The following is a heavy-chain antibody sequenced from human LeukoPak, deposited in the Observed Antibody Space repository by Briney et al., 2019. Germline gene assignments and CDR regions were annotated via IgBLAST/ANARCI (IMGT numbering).Heavy chain of an antibody. CDR1: GGTFSSYA. V-gene: IGHV1-69*05. CDR2: IIPIFGTA. J-gene: IGHJ5*02. Sequence: ASVKVSCKASGGTFSSYAISWVRQAPGQGLEWMGRIIPIFGTANYAQKFQGRVTITTDESTSTAYMGLSSLRSEDTAVYYCARQTTVTTGFDPWGQGTLVTVSS. D-gene: IGHD4-11*01. CDR3: ARQTTVTTGFDP.